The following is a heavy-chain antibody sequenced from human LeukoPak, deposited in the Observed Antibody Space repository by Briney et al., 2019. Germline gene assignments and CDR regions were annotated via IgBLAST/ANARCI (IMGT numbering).Heavy chain of an antibody. CDR2: ISSSGSTT. V-gene: IGHV3-48*04. J-gene: IGHJ4*02. CDR3: ARDGGSGSYYIDY. Sequence: PGGSLRLSCAASGFTFSSYSMNWVRQAPGKGLEWVSYISSSGSTTYYADSVKGRFTISRDNAKNSLYLQMNSLRAEDTAVYYCARDGGSGSYYIDYWGQGTLVTVSS. D-gene: IGHD3-10*01. CDR1: GFTFSSYS.